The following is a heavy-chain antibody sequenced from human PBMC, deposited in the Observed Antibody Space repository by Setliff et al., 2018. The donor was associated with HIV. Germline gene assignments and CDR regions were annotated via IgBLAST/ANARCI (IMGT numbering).Heavy chain of an antibody. Sequence: PSETLSLTCDVSGFSISSRYYWGWIRQSPGKGLEWIGNIYHTGSSYYNPSLNDRATISLDTSKNQFSLKLNSVTAADTAVYYCARDRDVVVTAYPYYYYYGMDVWGQGTTVTVSS. CDR1: GFSISSRYY. D-gene: IGHD2-21*02. J-gene: IGHJ6*02. V-gene: IGHV4-38-2*02. CDR2: IYHTGSS. CDR3: ARDRDVVVTAYPYYYYYGMDV.